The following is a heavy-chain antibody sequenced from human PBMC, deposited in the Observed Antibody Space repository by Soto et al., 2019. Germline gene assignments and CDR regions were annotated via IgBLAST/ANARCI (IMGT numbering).Heavy chain of an antibody. J-gene: IGHJ6*02. CDR3: ASLSGYAGYYGMDV. D-gene: IGHD5-12*01. V-gene: IGHV1-69*13. CDR2: IIPIFGTA. CDR1: GGTFSSYA. Sequence: SVKVSCEASGGTFSSYAISWVRQAPGQGLEWMGGIIPIFGTANYAQKFQGRVTITADESTSTAYMELSSLRSEDTAVYYCASLSGYAGYYGMDVWGQGTTVTVSS.